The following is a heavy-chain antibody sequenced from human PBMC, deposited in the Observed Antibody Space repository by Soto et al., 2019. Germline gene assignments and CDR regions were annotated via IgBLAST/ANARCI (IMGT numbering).Heavy chain of an antibody. V-gene: IGHV3-7*01. CDR2: IKHDGSEK. CDR3: ARDEGGGWYLDTY. D-gene: IGHD6-19*01. J-gene: IGHJ4*02. CDR1: GFTFSNYW. Sequence: EVHLVESGGGLVQPGGSLRLSCAASGFTFSNYWMSWVRQAPGKGLEWVANIKHDGSEKYYVDSVKSRFTISRDNAKNSLYLQMNSLRAEDTAVYYCARDEGGGWYLDTYWGQGTLVTVSS.